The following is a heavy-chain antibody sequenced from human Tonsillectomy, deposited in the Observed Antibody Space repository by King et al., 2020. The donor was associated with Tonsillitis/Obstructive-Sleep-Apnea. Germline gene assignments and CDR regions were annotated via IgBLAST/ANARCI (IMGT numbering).Heavy chain of an antibody. Sequence: QLQESGPGLVKPSQTLSLTCTVSGGSISSGGYYWSWIRQPPGKGLEWIGYIYYSGSTYYNPSLKSRVTISVDTSKNQFSLKLSSVTAADTAVYYCARAPTFDYYYSSCYYDDAFDIWGQGTMVTVSS. CDR1: GGSISSGGYY. CDR3: ARAPTFDYYYSSCYYDDAFDI. D-gene: IGHD3-22*01. CDR2: IYYSGST. V-gene: IGHV4-31*03. J-gene: IGHJ3*02.